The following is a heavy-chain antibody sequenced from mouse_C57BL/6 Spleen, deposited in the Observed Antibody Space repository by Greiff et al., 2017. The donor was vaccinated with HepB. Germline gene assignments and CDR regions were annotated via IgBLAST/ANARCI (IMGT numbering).Heavy chain of an antibody. Sequence: QVQLKQSGAELVKPGASVKISCKASGYAFSSYWMNWVKQRPGKGLEWIGQIYPGDGDTNYNGKFKGKATLTADKSSSTAYMQLSSLTSEDSAVYFCARIWITTVVARYFDVWGTGTTVTVSS. CDR1: GYAFSSYW. CDR3: ARIWITTVVARYFDV. CDR2: IYPGDGDT. J-gene: IGHJ1*03. V-gene: IGHV1-80*01. D-gene: IGHD1-1*01.